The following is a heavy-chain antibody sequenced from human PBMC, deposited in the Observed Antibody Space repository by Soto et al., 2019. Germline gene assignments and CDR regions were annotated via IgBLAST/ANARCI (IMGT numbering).Heavy chain of an antibody. J-gene: IGHJ6*02. CDR1: GGSISSSNW. V-gene: IGHV4-4*02. D-gene: IGHD2-21*02. CDR2: IYHSGST. Sequence: PSETLSLTCAVSGGSISSSNWWSWVRQPPGKGLEWIGEIYHSGSTNYNPSLKSRVTISVDTSKNQFPLKLSSVTAADTAVYYCARSRLRIVVVTALNYGMDVWGQGTTVTVSS. CDR3: ARSRLRIVVVTALNYGMDV.